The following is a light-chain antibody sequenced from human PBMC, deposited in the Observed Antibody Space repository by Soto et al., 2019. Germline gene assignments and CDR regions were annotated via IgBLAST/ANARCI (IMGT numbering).Light chain of an antibody. CDR1: QSVSSY. Sequence: EIVLTQSPATLSLSPGERATLSCRASQSVSSYLAWYQQKPGQEPRLLIYDASSRATGIPARFSGSGSGTDFTLTISSLEPEDFAVYYCQQRSNWPPTFGQGTKLEIK. J-gene: IGKJ2*01. CDR2: DAS. V-gene: IGKV3-11*01. CDR3: QQRSNWPPT.